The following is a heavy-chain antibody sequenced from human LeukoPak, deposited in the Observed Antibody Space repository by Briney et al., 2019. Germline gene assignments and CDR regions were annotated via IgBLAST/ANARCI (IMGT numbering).Heavy chain of an antibody. D-gene: IGHD3-10*01. V-gene: IGHV4-59*01. CDR1: GGSISSYY. J-gene: IGHJ4*02. CDR2: INYSGST. Sequence: PSETLSLTFTVSGGSISSYYWSWIRQPPGKGLEWIGYINYSGSTNYNPSLKSRVTISVDASKNQFSLKLSSVTAADTAVYYCARAHGFGELLIYWGQGTLVTVSS. CDR3: ARAHGFGELLIY.